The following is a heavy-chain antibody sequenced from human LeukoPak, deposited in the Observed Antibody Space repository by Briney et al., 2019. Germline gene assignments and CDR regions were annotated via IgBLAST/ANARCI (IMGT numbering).Heavy chain of an antibody. V-gene: IGHV4-59*01. CDR3: ARIGGIQLWPTVDY. D-gene: IGHD5-18*01. CDR2: IYYSGST. CDR1: GGSISSYY. J-gene: IGHJ4*02. Sequence: SETLSLTCTVSGGSISSYYWSWIRQPPGKGLEWIGYIYYSGSTNYNPSLRRRVTISVDTSKNQFSLKLSSVTAADTDVYYCARIGGIQLWPTVDYWGQGTLVTVSS.